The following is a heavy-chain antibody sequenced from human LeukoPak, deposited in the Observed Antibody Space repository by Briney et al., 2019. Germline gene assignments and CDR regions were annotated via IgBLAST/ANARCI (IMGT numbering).Heavy chain of an antibody. D-gene: IGHD3-22*01. CDR1: GGTFSSYA. CDR2: IIPIFGTA. Sequence: GASVKVSCKASGGTFSSYAISWVRQAPGQGLEWMGGIIPIFGTANYAQKFQGRVTITADKSTSTAYMELSSLRSEDTAVYYCARERLYYYDSRSRFDPWGQGTLVTVSS. J-gene: IGHJ5*02. V-gene: IGHV1-69*06. CDR3: ARERLYYYDSRSRFDP.